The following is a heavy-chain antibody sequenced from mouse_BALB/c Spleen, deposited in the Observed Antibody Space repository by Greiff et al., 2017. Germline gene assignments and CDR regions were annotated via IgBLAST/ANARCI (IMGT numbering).Heavy chain of an antibody. J-gene: IGHJ1*01. Sequence: VKLMESGPGLVAPSQSLSITCTVSGFSLSRYSVHWVRQPPGKGLEWLGMIWGGGSTDYNSALKSRLSISKDNSKSQVFLKMNSLQTDDTAMYYCARGGLTVSWYFDVWGAGTTVTVSS. D-gene: IGHD4-1*01. CDR1: GFSLSRYS. CDR3: ARGGLTVSWYFDV. CDR2: IWGGGST. V-gene: IGHV2-6-4*01.